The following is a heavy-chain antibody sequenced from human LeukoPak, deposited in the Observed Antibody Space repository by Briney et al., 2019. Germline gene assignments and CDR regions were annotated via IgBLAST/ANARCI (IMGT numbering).Heavy chain of an antibody. CDR3: ARENFCGGDCYTSFDI. V-gene: IGHV1-69*05. CDR2: IIPIFGTA. Sequence: SVKVSCKASGGTFSSYAISWVRQAPGQGLEWMGRIIPIFGTANYAQKFQGRVTITTDESTITAYMELSSLRSEDRAVYYCARENFCGGDCYTSFDIWGQGTMVTVSS. CDR1: GGTFSSYA. J-gene: IGHJ3*02. D-gene: IGHD2-21*02.